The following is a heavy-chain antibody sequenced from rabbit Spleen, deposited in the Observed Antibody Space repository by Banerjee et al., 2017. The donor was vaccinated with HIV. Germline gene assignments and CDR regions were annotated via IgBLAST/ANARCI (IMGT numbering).Heavy chain of an antibody. V-gene: IGHV1S45*01. CDR3: ARDLPDIIGWNFGF. CDR2: IDVVKSGTT. J-gene: IGHJ6*01. Sequence: QEQLVESGGGLVKPEGSLKLSCTASGFSFSSNYYMCWVRQAPGKGLEWIACIDVVKSGTTYYASWPKGRFTISKTSSTTVTLQMTSLTAADTATYFCARDLPDIIGWNFGFWGPGTLVTVS. D-gene: IGHD1-1*01. CDR1: GFSFSSNYY.